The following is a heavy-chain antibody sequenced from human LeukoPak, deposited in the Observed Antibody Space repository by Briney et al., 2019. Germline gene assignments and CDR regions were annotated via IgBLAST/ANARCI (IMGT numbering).Heavy chain of an antibody. V-gene: IGHV1-18*04. D-gene: IGHD1-26*01. CDR1: RYSFTTYA. J-gene: IGHJ4*02. CDR2: ISTYNDNT. CDR3: ARGWDRFEY. Sequence: GASVKVSCKASRYSFTTYAISWVRQAPGQGLEWMGWISTYNDNTNYAQNLQGRVTLTTNTSTSTAYMELRSLRSDDTAVYYCARGWDRFEYWGQGTLVTVSS.